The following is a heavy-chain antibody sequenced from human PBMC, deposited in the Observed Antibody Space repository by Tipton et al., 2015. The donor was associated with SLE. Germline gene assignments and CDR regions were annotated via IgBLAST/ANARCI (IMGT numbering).Heavy chain of an antibody. CDR1: GFTFSRYS. J-gene: IGHJ4*02. V-gene: IGHV3-21*04. Sequence: SLRLSCADSGFTFSRYSMNWVRQAPGKGLEWVSSISSSSSHIFYADSVKGRFTISRDNAKNSVYLQMDSLRAEDTALYYCARVGDTAMAGLFDYWGQGTLVTVSS. CDR2: ISSSSSHI. D-gene: IGHD5-18*01. CDR3: ARVGDTAMAGLFDY.